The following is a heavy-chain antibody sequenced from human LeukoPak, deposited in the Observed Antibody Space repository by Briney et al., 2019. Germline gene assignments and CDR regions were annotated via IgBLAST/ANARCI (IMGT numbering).Heavy chain of an antibody. D-gene: IGHD6-13*01. Sequence: SETLSLTCTISGGSISAYYWSWVRQPAGKGLEWIGRVFIGGSTNYNPSPKTRVTISLDKAKNQFSLRLTSVTPADTAVYYCARQPASGINFDSWGQGTLVAVSS. CDR2: VFIGGST. J-gene: IGHJ4*02. CDR3: ARQPASGINFDS. V-gene: IGHV4-4*07. CDR1: GGSISAYY.